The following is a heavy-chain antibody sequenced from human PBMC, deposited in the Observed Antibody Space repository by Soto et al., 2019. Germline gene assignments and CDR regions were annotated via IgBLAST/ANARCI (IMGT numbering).Heavy chain of an antibody. Sequence: GVSLRLSFAASGFTFSSYCMHWVRQAPGKGLEWVAVIWYDGSNKYYAGSVKGRFTISRDNSKNTLYLQMNSLRAEDTAVYYCARDPRPGWSGYYYYYYYMDVWGKGTTVTVSS. CDR2: IWYDGSNK. CDR1: GFTFSSYC. D-gene: IGHD3-3*01. J-gene: IGHJ6*03. V-gene: IGHV3-33*01. CDR3: ARDPRPGWSGYYYYYYYMDV.